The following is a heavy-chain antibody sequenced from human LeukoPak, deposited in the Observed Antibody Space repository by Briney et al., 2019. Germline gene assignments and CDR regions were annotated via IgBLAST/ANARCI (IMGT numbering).Heavy chain of an antibody. J-gene: IGHJ4*02. Sequence: SVKVSCKASGVTFSSYAISWVRQAPGQGLEWMGRIIPIFGTANYAQKFQGRVTITADKSTSTAYMELSSLRSEDTAVYYCARSPHYYDSSGYWDYWGQGTLVTVSS. CDR3: ARSPHYYDSSGYWDY. CDR1: GVTFSSYA. D-gene: IGHD3-22*01. CDR2: IIPIFGTA. V-gene: IGHV1-69*06.